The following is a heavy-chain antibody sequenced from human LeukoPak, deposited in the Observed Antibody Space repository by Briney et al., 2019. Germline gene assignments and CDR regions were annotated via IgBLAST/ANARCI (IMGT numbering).Heavy chain of an antibody. Sequence: TSESLSLTCTVSGGSTSSYYWSWIRQPPGKGLEWIGYVYYSGTTNYNPSLKSRVTISVDTSKNQFSLKLSSVTAADTAVYYCAREGWGYYFDFWGQGTLVTVSS. CDR2: VYYSGTT. J-gene: IGHJ4*02. D-gene: IGHD7-27*01. CDR1: GGSTSSYY. V-gene: IGHV4-59*01. CDR3: AREGWGYYFDF.